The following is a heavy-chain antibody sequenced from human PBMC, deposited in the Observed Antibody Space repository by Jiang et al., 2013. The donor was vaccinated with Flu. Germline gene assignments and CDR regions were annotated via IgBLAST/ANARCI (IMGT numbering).Heavy chain of an antibody. D-gene: IGHD3-3*01. CDR3: ARDAYYDFWSGTKDYFDY. CDR2: ISGSGRST. J-gene: IGHJ4*02. CDR1: GFNFSSYA. Sequence: VQLLESGGGLGQPGGSLRLSCAASGFNFSSYAMNWVRQTPGKGLEWISAISGSGRSTYDADSVKGRFTISRDNSKNTVYLQMDSLRAEDTAIYFCARDAYYDFWSGTKDYFDYWGQGILVTVSS. V-gene: IGHV3-23*01.